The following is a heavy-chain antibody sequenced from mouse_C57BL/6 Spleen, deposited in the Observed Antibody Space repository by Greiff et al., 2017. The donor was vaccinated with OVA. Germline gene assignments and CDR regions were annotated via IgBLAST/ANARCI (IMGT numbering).Heavy chain of an antibody. J-gene: IGHJ4*01. Sequence: QVQLKQPGAELVRPGSSVKLSCKASGYTFTSYWMDWVKQRPGQGLEWIGNIYPSDSETHYNQKFKDKATLTVDKSSSTAYMQLSSLTSEDSAVYYCARTQATHSYAMDYWGQGTSVTVSS. D-gene: IGHD3-2*02. CDR2: IYPSDSET. CDR1: GYTFTSYW. V-gene: IGHV1-61*01. CDR3: ARTQATHSYAMDY.